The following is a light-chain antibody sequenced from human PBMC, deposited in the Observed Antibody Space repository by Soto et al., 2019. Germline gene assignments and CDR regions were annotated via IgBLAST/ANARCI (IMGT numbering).Light chain of an antibody. CDR1: QSISSW. V-gene: IGKV1-5*03. CDR3: QQYNSYST. J-gene: IGKJ3*01. Sequence: DIQMTQSPSTLSASVGDRVTITCRASQSISSWLAWYQQKPGKAPKLLIYKASSLESGVPSRFSGSGSGTEFTLTISSLQPDDFATYYCQQYNSYSTFGPGTKVDN. CDR2: KAS.